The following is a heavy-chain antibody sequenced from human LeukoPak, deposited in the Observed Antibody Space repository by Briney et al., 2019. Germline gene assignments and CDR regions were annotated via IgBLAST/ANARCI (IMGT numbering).Heavy chain of an antibody. CDR1: GFTFSSYW. Sequence: GGSLRLSCAASGFTFSSYWMHWVRQAPGKGLVWVSRINSDGSSTSYADSVKGRFTISRDNAKNTLYLQMNSLRAEDTAVYYCARERIAAAGYNWFDPWGQGTLVTVSS. CDR2: INSDGSST. D-gene: IGHD6-13*01. V-gene: IGHV3-74*01. J-gene: IGHJ5*02. CDR3: ARERIAAAGYNWFDP.